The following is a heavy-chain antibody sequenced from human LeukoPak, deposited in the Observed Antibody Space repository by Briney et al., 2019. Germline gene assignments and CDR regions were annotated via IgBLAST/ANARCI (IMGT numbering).Heavy chain of an antibody. CDR3: ARQRGYDFWSGYLYYYYYYMDV. Sequence: SETLSLTCTVSGGSISSYYWSWIRQPAGKGLEWIGRIYTSGSTNYNPSLKSRVTISVDTSKNQFSLKLSSVTAADTAVYYCARQRGYDFWSGYLYYYYYYMDVWGKGTTVTVSS. D-gene: IGHD3-3*01. CDR2: IYTSGST. CDR1: GGSISSYY. J-gene: IGHJ6*03. V-gene: IGHV4-4*07.